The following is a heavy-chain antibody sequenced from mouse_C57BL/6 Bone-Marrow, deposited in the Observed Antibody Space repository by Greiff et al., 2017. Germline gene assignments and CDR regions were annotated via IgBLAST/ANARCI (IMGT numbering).Heavy chain of an antibody. V-gene: IGHV1-80*01. CDR3: ARDWDYFDY. J-gene: IGHJ2*01. CDR1: GYAFSTYW. CDR2: IFPGDGDT. D-gene: IGHD4-1*01. Sequence: QVQLQQSGAELVKPGASVKISCKVSGYAFSTYWMNWVKQRPGKGLEWIGQIFPGDGDTNYNGKFKGKGKLNEDKSSSTTYMQLSSLTSEDSAVYFCARDWDYFDYWGQGTTLTVSS.